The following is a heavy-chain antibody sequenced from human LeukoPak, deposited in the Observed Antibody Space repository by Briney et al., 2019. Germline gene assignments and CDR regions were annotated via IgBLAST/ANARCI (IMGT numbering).Heavy chain of an antibody. CDR2: MYHSGNP. CDR1: GYSITSGYY. J-gene: IGHJ6*03. V-gene: IGHV4-38-2*02. D-gene: IGHD3-9*01. CDR3: VSQLTHYMDV. Sequence: SETLSLTCNVSGYSITSGYYWGWIRHPPGKGLEWIGSMYHSGNPQYNPSLKSRVTISVDTSKNQVSLNLNSVNAADTAVYYCVSQLTHYMDVWGKGTTVTVSS.